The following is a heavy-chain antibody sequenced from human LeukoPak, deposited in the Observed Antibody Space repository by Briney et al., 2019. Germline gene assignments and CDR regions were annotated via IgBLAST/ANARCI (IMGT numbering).Heavy chain of an antibody. CDR1: GGSVNSGSYY. V-gene: IGHV4-39*01. Sequence: SDTLSLTCTVSGGSVNSGSYYWGWIRQPPGKGLEWIGSIHHGGITYYNASLKSRVTISVETSKNQFFLKLSSVTAADGAVYYCARNEGSYYDKSGYTFDYWGQGTLVTVSS. J-gene: IGHJ4*02. D-gene: IGHD3-22*01. CDR2: IHHGGIT. CDR3: ARNEGSYYDKSGYTFDY.